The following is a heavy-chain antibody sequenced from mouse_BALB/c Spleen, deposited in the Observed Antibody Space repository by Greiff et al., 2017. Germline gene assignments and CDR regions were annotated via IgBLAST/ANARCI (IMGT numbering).Heavy chain of an antibody. V-gene: IGHV5-6*01. Sequence: EVKLQESGGDLVKPGGSLKLSCAASGFTFSSYGMSWVRQTPDKRLEWVATISSGGSYTYYPDSVKGRFTISRDNAKNTLYLQMSSLKSEDTAMYYCARQGANWAYFDYWGQGTTLTVSS. CDR2: ISSGGSYT. CDR1: GFTFSSYG. J-gene: IGHJ2*01. CDR3: ARQGANWAYFDY. D-gene: IGHD4-1*01.